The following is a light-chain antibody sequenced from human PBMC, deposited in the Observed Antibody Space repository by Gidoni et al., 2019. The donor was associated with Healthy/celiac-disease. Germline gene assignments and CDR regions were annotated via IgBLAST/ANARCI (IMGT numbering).Light chain of an antibody. Sequence: DTVMTQSPDTLAGSPGERATINSKSSQSVLYSSKNKNYLAWYQQKPGQPPKLLIYWASTRESGVPDRFSGSGSGTDFTLTISSLQAEDVAVYYCQQYYSTRTFGQGTKVEIK. J-gene: IGKJ1*01. CDR3: QQYYSTRT. V-gene: IGKV4-1*01. CDR2: WAS. CDR1: QSVLYSSKNKNY.